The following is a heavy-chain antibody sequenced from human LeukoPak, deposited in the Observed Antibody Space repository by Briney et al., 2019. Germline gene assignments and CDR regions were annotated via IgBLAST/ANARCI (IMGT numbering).Heavy chain of an antibody. D-gene: IGHD4-17*01. CDR1: GFTFSSYS. CDR2: ISSSSSTI. V-gene: IGHV3-48*01. Sequence: PGGSLRLSCAASGFTFSSYSMNWVRQAPGKGLEWGSYISSSSSTIYYADSVKGRFTISRDNAKNSLYLQMNSLRAEDTAVYYCAFSVTNIYVRDAFDIWGQGTMVTVSS. J-gene: IGHJ3*02. CDR3: AFSVTNIYVRDAFDI.